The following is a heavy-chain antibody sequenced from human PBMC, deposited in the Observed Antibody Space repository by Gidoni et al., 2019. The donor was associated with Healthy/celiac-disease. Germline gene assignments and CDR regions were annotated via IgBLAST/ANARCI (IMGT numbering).Heavy chain of an antibody. Sequence: EVHLLESGGGLVQPGGSLRLSCAASGFTFRNYVMSWVRQAPGKGLEWVSTISDRGDNTFYTVSVEGRFTISRDNSKYTLFLQMNSLRAEDTALYYCATFNDWVTPLYWGQGALVTVSS. CDR2: ISDRGDNT. J-gene: IGHJ4*02. D-gene: IGHD3-9*01. V-gene: IGHV3-23*01. CDR3: ATFNDWVTPLY. CDR1: GFTFRNYV.